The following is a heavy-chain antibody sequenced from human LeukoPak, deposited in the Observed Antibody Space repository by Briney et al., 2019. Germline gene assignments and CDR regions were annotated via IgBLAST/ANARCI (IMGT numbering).Heavy chain of an antibody. CDR3: ARVYYDYVWGSYRSAPEYYFDY. J-gene: IGHJ4*02. CDR2: IYYSGST. D-gene: IGHD3-16*02. V-gene: IGHV4-61*08. Sequence: SSETLSLTCTVSGGSISSGGYYWSWIRQHPGKGLEWIGYIYYSGSTNYNPSLKSRVTISVDTSKNQFSLKLSSVTAADTAVYYCARVYYDYVWGSYRSAPEYYFDYWGQGTLVTVSS. CDR1: GGSISSGGYY.